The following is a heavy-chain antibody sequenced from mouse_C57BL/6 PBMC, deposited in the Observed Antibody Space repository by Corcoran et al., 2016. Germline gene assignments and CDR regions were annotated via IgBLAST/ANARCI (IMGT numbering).Heavy chain of an antibody. Sequence: QFQLVQSGPELKKPGETVKISCKASGYTFTTYGMSWVKQAPGKGLKWMGWINTYSGVPTYADDFKGRFAFSLETSASTAYLQINNLKNEDTATYFCARGSLGNSLVWGTGTTVTVSS. D-gene: IGHD2-1*01. CDR1: GYTFTTYG. V-gene: IGHV9-3*01. J-gene: IGHJ1*03. CDR2: INTYSGVP. CDR3: ARGSLGNSLV.